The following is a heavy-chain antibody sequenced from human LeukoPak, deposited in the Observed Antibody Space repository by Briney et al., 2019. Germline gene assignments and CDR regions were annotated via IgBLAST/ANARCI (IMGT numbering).Heavy chain of an antibody. J-gene: IGHJ4*02. CDR1: GASISSYY. CDR2: IYYSGST. Sequence: SETLSLTCTVSGASISSYYWSWIRQPPGKGLEWIGYIYYSGSTNYNPSLKSRLTISVDTSKTQFSLKLSSVTAADTAVYYCVRPDSSGYNYVDWGQGTLATVSS. CDR3: VRPDSSGYNYVD. D-gene: IGHD3-22*01. V-gene: IGHV4-59*01.